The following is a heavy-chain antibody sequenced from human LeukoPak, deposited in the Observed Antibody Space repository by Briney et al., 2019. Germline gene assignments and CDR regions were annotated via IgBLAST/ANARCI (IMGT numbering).Heavy chain of an antibody. J-gene: IGHJ1*01. CDR3: ATGGGYYDIGGFYCGYLHY. CDR2: IVSSDSYT. Sequence: GTSLQISCMCSGSIFTTYWITWVRQLPGKGLEWMGRIVSSDSYTNYSPSFQGHVTISGDTSTSTSYLQWSTLKASDTAMYFCATGGGYYDIGGFYCGYLHYWGQGTQVTVSS. D-gene: IGHD3-22*01. V-gene: IGHV5-10-1*01. CDR1: GSIFTTYW.